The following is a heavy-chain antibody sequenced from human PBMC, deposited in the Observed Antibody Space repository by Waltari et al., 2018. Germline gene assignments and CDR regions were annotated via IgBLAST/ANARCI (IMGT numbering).Heavy chain of an antibody. CDR1: GDTFSNYF. Sequence: QVQLVQSGAEVKKPGSSVKVSCKASGDTFSNYFISGGRQAPGQGLEGLGGIIPIFGTSRFSPKFQGRVSLTADLSTATAAMEMSGLTSDDTATYYCALSPYSSSWYVVQFDSWGQGTLVTVAS. V-gene: IGHV1-69*01. CDR3: ALSPYSSSWYVVQFDS. D-gene: IGHD6-13*01. CDR2: IIPIFGTS. J-gene: IGHJ4*02.